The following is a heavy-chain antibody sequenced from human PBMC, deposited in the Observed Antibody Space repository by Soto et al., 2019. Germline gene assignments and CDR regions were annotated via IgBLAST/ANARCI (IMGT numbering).Heavy chain of an antibody. D-gene: IGHD3-9*01. Sequence: PSETLSLTCTVSGGSISSGDYYWSWIRQHPGKGLEWIGYIYYSGSTYYNPSLKSRVTISVDTSKNQFSLKLSSVTAADTAVYYCARGRFDDILTGCNFDYWGQGTLVTVSS. V-gene: IGHV4-31*03. CDR3: ARGRFDDILTGCNFDY. CDR2: IYYSGST. CDR1: GGSISSGDYY. J-gene: IGHJ4*02.